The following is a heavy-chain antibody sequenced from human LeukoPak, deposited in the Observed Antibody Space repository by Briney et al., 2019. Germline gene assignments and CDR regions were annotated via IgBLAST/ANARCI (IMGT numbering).Heavy chain of an antibody. V-gene: IGHV4-39*01. CDR2: IYYSGST. CDR1: GGSISSSSYY. CDR3: ARCLWFGELLFWFDP. J-gene: IGHJ5*02. Sequence: SETLSLTCTVSGGSISSSSYYWGWIRQPPGKGLEWIGSIYYSGSTYYNPSLKSRVTISVDTSKNQFSLKLSSMTAADTAVYYCARCLWFGELLFWFDPWGQGTLVTVSS. D-gene: IGHD3-10*01.